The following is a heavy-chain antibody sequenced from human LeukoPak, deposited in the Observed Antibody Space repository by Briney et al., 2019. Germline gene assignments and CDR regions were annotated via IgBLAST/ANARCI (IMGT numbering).Heavy chain of an antibody. Sequence: GGSLRLSCAASGFTFSSYEMNWVRQAPGKGLEWVSYISSSGSTIYYADSVKGRFTISRDNAKNSLYLQMNSLRAEDTAVYYCARDSTKYGSGWYGSNWFDPWGQGTLVTVSS. CDR3: ARDSTKYGSGWYGSNWFDP. CDR1: GFTFSSYE. CDR2: ISSSGSTI. V-gene: IGHV3-48*03. D-gene: IGHD6-19*01. J-gene: IGHJ5*02.